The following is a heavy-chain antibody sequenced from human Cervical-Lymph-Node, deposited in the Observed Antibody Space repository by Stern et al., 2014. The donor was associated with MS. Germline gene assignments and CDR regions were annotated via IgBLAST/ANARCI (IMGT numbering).Heavy chain of an antibody. D-gene: IGHD3-9*01. CDR3: ARDMTDILTGYLPFDY. CDR2: ISSNSSYI. J-gene: IGHJ4*02. CDR1: GFTFSSYS. V-gene: IGHV3-21*01. Sequence: VQLVQSGGGLVKPGGSLRLSCAASGFTFSSYSMNWVRQAPGKGLEWVSSISSNSSYIYYADSVKGRFTSSRDNAKNSLYLQMNSLRAEDTAVYYCARDMTDILTGYLPFDYWGQGTLVTVSS.